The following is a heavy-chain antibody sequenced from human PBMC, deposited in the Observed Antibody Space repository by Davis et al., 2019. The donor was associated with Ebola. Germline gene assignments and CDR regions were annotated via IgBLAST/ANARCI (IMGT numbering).Heavy chain of an antibody. V-gene: IGHV1-69*04. D-gene: IGHD6-19*01. J-gene: IGHJ4*02. CDR2: TIPKLTLS. CDR1: GGTFSSYT. CDR3: ARDVGYSSGWHRLDS. Sequence: AASVKVSCKASGGTFSSYTIHWVRQAPEQGLEWMGKTIPKLTLSHYAQKFQGRVTISADKSTSTAYMELSSLRSEDTAVYYCARDVGYSSGWHRLDSWGQGSLVTVSS.